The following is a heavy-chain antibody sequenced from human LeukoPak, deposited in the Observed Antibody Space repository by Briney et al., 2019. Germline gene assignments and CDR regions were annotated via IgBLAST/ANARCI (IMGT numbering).Heavy chain of an antibody. V-gene: IGHV5-51*01. CDR1: GYSFTSYW. Sequence: GESLKISCKGSGYSFTSYWIGWVRQMPGKGLEWMGIIYPGDSDTRYSPSFQGQVTISADKSISTAYLQWSSLKASDTAMYYCARLGSAPLLRGNPGRNWFLDYWGQGTLVTVSS. CDR3: ARLGSAPLLRGNPGRNWFLDY. J-gene: IGHJ4*02. D-gene: IGHD3-9*01. CDR2: IYPGDSDT.